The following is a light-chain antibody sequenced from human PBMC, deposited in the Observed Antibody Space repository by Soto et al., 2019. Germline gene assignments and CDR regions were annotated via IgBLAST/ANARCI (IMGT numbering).Light chain of an antibody. CDR1: QSVSNNY. Sequence: EIVLTQSPGTLSLSPGERATLSCRASQSVSNNYLAWYQQKSGQAPRLLIYGAFSRANGIPVRFSGSASGTDFTLIISRLEPEDVAVYYCQHYNYWPYTFGQGTKVDI. J-gene: IGKJ2*01. CDR2: GAF. V-gene: IGKV3-20*01. CDR3: QHYNYWPYT.